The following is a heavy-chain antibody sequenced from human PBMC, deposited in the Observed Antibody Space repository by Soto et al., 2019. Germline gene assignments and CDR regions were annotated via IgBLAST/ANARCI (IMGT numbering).Heavy chain of an antibody. CDR2: IFYSGST. D-gene: IGHD3-10*02. Sequence: QVQLQASGPGLMKPSETLSLTCTVSGGSISSYYWSWIRQPPGKGLEWIGFIFYSGSTSYNPSLKFRVTISLDTSEYQFSLKLNSVTAADTAVYYCASMIGDPVLSFDSWGQGTLVAVSS. J-gene: IGHJ5*01. CDR3: ASMIGDPVLSFDS. CDR1: GGSISSYY. V-gene: IGHV4-59*01.